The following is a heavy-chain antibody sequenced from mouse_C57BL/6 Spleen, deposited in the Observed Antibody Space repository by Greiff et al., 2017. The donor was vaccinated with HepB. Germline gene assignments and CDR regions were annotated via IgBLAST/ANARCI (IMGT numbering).Heavy chain of an antibody. Sequence: EVQGVESGEGLVKPGGSLKLSCAASGFTFSSYAMSWVRQTPEKRLEWVAYISSGGDYIYYADTVKGRFTISRDNARNTLYLQMSSLKSEDTAMYYCTRGYDYEGFAYWGQGTLVTVSA. J-gene: IGHJ3*01. CDR2: ISSGGDYI. CDR1: GFTFSSYA. V-gene: IGHV5-9-1*02. D-gene: IGHD2-4*01. CDR3: TRGYDYEGFAY.